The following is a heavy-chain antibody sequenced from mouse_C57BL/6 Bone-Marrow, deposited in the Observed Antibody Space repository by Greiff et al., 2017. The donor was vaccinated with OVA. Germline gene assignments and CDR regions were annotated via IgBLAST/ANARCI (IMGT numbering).Heavy chain of an antibody. Sequence: EVKLMESGGGLVKPGGSLKLSCAASGFTFSSYAMSWVRQTPEKRLEWVATISDGGSYTYYPDNVKGRFTISSDNAKNNLYLQMSHLKSEDTAMYYCARGLFYYYAMDYWGQGTSVTVSS. J-gene: IGHJ4*01. V-gene: IGHV5-4*03. CDR1: GFTFSSYA. CDR2: ISDGGSYT. CDR3: ARGLFYYYAMDY.